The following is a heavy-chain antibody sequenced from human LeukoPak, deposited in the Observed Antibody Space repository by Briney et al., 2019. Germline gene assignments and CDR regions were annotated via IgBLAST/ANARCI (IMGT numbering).Heavy chain of an antibody. D-gene: IGHD2-15*01. V-gene: IGHV3-23*01. J-gene: IGHJ4*02. CDR2: ISDRGGST. CDR3: AKRGVVIRAVLVVGFHKEAYYFDS. Sequence: GGSLRLSCAVSEYTFSHFAMHWVRQAPGKGLEWVAGISDRGGSTNYADSVKGRFTISRDNPKNTLYLQMNSLRSEDTAVYFCAKRGVVIRAVLVVGFHKEAYYFDSWGQGALVTVSS. CDR1: EYTFSHFA.